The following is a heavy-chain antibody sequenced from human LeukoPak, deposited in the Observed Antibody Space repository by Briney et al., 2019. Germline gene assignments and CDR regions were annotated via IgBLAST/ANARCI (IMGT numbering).Heavy chain of an antibody. CDR3: ARSQWLRFDAFDI. J-gene: IGHJ3*02. D-gene: IGHD5-12*01. CDR1: GFRFSNYW. V-gene: IGHV3-7*04. CDR2: IKQDGSEK. Sequence: PGGSLRLSCAASGFRFSNYWMGWVRQAPGEGLEWVANIKQDGSEKYYVDSVKGRFTISRDNGKNSLYLQMNSLIAEDMAVYYCARSQWLRFDAFDIWGQGTMVTVSS.